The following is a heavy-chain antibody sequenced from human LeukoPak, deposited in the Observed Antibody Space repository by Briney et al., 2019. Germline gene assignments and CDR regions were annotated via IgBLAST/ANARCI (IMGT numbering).Heavy chain of an antibody. J-gene: IGHJ3*02. V-gene: IGHV1-2*02. CDR3: ARGTRLRGVSDALDI. CDR1: GYTFADYY. D-gene: IGHD3-10*01. CDR2: INPSSGGP. Sequence: ASVKVSCKVSGYTFADYYIHWVRQAPGQGLEWMGWINPSSGGPKYAQKFQGRVTMTRDTSMRTAYMELSRLRSDDTAMYYCARGTRLRGVSDALDIWGQGTMVTVSS.